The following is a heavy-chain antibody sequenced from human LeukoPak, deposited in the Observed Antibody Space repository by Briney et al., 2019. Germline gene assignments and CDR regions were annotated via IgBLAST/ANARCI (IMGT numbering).Heavy chain of an antibody. CDR1: GYRLSAVS. CDR2: FEPEDGAT. D-gene: IGHD3-3*01. J-gene: IGHJ4*02. CDR3: MIDYFDWASSRSGNYF. V-gene: IGHV1-24*01. Sequence: EASVKVSCKVSGYRLSAVSMHWVRQAPGKGLERMGGFEPEDGATIYAERFQGRITMTEDTSTDTAYMDLSRLTSEDTAVYYCMIDYFDWASSRSGNYFWGQGTLVTVSS.